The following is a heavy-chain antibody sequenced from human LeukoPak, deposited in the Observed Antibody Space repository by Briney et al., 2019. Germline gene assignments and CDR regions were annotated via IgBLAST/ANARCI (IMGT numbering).Heavy chain of an antibody. CDR1: GSSVSSDEYY. CDR3: ARVKVLRFLEWFLDF. V-gene: IGHV4-31*03. J-gene: IGHJ4*02. Sequence: SQTLSLTCTVSGSSVSSDEYYWSWVRQHPGKGLEWIGYVYYSGSSYYIPSFESRVTMSVEVSKNQFSLELRSVTAADTAVYYCARVKVLRFLEWFLDFWGQGALVTVSS. D-gene: IGHD3-3*01. CDR2: VYYSGSS.